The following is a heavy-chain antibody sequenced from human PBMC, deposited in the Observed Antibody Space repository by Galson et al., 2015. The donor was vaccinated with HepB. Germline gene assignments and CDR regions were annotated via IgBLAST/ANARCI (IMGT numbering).Heavy chain of an antibody. V-gene: IGHV3-23*01. CDR1: GFTLRNYA. CDR2: ISHSGGST. D-gene: IGHD3-16*01. CDR3: AKGFPLGP. J-gene: IGHJ5*02. Sequence: SLRLSCAASGFTLRNYAMSWVRQAPGKGLEWVSGISHSGGSTDYADSVKGRFTISRDDSKNTLYLQMNSLRVDDTAVYYCAKGFPLGPWGQGTLVTVSS.